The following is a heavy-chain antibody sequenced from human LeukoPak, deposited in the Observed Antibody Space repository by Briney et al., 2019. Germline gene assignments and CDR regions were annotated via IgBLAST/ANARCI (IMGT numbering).Heavy chain of an antibody. V-gene: IGHV4-59*01. CDR3: TREYSSGWSGTGY. CDR1: GGSTSSYY. CDR2: IDYRGIT. Sequence: ASETLSLTCTVSGGSTSSYYWSWIRQPPGKGLEWIGYIDYRGITSYNPSLESRVTISVDTSKNQFSLRLSSMTAADTAVYYCTREYSSGWSGTGYWGQGTLVTVSS. D-gene: IGHD6-19*01. J-gene: IGHJ4*02.